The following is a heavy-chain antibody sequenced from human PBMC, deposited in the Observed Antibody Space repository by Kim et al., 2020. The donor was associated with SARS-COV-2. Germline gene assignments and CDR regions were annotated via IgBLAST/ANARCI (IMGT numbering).Heavy chain of an antibody. CDR1: GDSVRSSYYF. CDR2: VYYSGTI. CDR3: ASGPEQLVPRYVY. V-gene: IGHV4-39*01. Sequence: SETLSLTCSVSGDSVRSSYYFWGWIRQPPGKGLEYIGNVYYSGTISYNSSLKSRATILVDASENKLSLKLTSVTAADTALYFCASGPEQLVPRYVYWGQGVLVTVSS. J-gene: IGHJ4*02. D-gene: IGHD1-20*01.